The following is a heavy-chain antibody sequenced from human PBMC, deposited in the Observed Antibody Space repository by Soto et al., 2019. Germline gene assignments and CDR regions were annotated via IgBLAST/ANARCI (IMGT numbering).Heavy chain of an antibody. CDR1: GYTFTRYA. CDR2: INAGNGNT. CDR3: ARSIVVVTALDY. J-gene: IGHJ4*02. V-gene: IGHV1-3*01. Sequence: GASVKVSCKASGYTFTRYAMHWVRPAPGQRLEWMGWINAGNGNTKYSQKFQGRVTITRDTSASTAYMELSSLRSEDTAVYYCARSIVVVTALDYWGQGTLVTVSS. D-gene: IGHD2-21*02.